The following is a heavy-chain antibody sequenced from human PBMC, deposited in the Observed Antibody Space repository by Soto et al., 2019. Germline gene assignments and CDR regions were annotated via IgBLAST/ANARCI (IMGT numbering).Heavy chain of an antibody. Sequence: PSETLSLTCTVSGGSISSGGYLWTWIRQHPGKGLGWIGYIYNNGRADHNPSLKSRLTMSLDTSMKQFSMKLFSVTAADTAVYYCARMKDYYLFIDFWGPGTLVTVSS. V-gene: IGHV4-31*03. CDR3: ARMKDYYLFIDF. CDR1: GGSISSGGYL. J-gene: IGHJ4*02. D-gene: IGHD3-10*01. CDR2: IYNNGRA.